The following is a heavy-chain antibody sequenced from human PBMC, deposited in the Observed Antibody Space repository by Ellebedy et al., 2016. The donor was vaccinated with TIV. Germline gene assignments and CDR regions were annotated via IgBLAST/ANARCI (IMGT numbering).Heavy chain of an antibody. J-gene: IGHJ2*01. Sequence: PGGSLRLSCKGSGYSFTNYWIGWVRQMPGKGLEWMGIIYPGDSETRYRPSFQGQVTISADKSNRTAYLQWSSLQASDTAMYYCARRSSSWSGSFSTYWYFDLWGRGTLVTVSS. CDR2: IYPGDSET. CDR1: GYSFTNYW. D-gene: IGHD1-26*01. V-gene: IGHV5-51*01. CDR3: ARRSSSWSGSFSTYWYFDL.